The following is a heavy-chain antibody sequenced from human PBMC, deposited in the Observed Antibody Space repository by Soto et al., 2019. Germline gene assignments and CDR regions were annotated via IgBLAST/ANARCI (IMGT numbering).Heavy chain of an antibody. CDR1: GYTFTGYY. V-gene: IGHV1-2*04. CDR2: INPNSGGT. D-gene: IGHD3-10*01. J-gene: IGHJ6*02. CDR3: ARAKSSGPPPHYYYSYGMDV. Sequence: ASVKVSCKASGYTFTGYYMHWVRQAPGQGLEWMGWINPNSGGTNYAQKFQGWVTMTRDTSISTAYMELSRLRSDDTAVYYCARAKSSGPPPHYYYSYGMDVGGQGTTVTVSS.